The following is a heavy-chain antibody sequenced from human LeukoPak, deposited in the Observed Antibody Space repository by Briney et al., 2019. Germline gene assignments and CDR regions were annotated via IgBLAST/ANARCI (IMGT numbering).Heavy chain of an antibody. Sequence: GASVKVSCKASGYTFNGYYMHWVRQAPGQGLEWMGWINPNSGGTNYAQKFQGWVTMTRDTSISTAYMELSRLRSDDTAVYYCARADSGYDFDYWGQGTLVTVSS. D-gene: IGHD5-12*01. V-gene: IGHV1-2*04. CDR1: GYTFNGYY. CDR2: INPNSGGT. CDR3: ARADSGYDFDY. J-gene: IGHJ4*02.